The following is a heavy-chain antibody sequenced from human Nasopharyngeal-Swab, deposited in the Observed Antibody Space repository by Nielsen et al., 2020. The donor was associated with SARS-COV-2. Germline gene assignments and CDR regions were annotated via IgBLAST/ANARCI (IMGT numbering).Heavy chain of an antibody. V-gene: IGHV3-53*04. J-gene: IGHJ4*02. CDR3: ARGSPATENDY. D-gene: IGHD5-12*01. CDR2: IYSGGST. Sequence: GGSLRLSCAASGFTVSSNYMSWVRQAPGKGLEWVSVIYSGGSTSYADSVKGRFTISRHNSKNTLYLQMNSLRAEDTAVYYCARGSPATENDYWGQGTLVTVSS. CDR1: GFTVSSNY.